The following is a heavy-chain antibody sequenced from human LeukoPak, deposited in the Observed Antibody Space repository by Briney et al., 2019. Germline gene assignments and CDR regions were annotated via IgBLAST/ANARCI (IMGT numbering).Heavy chain of an antibody. CDR1: GDSISSNSYY. Sequence: SETLSLTCIVSGDSISSNSYYWGWVRQPPGKGLEWIGDIYYSGSTYYNPSLKSRVTISVDTSKNQFSLKLSSVTAADTAVYYCARHGSSGGYALYWGQGTLVTVSS. J-gene: IGHJ4*02. V-gene: IGHV4-39*01. CDR3: ARHGSSGGYALY. CDR2: IYYSGST. D-gene: IGHD5-12*01.